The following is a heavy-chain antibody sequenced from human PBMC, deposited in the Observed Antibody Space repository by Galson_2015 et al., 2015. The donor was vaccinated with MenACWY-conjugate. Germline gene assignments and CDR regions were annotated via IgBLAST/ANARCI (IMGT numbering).Heavy chain of an antibody. CDR1: GYIFTTYW. CDR3: ARHPPGGRGMDV. D-gene: IGHD1-26*01. CDR2: ISPGDSNT. V-gene: IGHV5-51*01. J-gene: IGHJ6*02. Sequence: QSGAEVKKPGESLKISCTASGYIFTTYWIAWVRQMPGKGLEWMGLISPGDSNTRYSPSFQGQVTISADKSISTAYLQWNSLQASDTAMYYCARHPPGGRGMDVWGQGTTVTVSS.